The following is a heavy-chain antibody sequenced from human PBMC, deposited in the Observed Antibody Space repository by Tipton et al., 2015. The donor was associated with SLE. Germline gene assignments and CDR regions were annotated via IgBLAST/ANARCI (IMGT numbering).Heavy chain of an antibody. CDR1: GGSISSYY. D-gene: IGHD4-11*01. Sequence: TLSLTCTVSGGSISSYYWSWLRQPAGKGLEWIGHIYSSGRTNYNPSLKSRVTISVDTSKNQFSLKLSSVTAADTAVYYCAREFLNPVTTVHYYFDLWGRGTLVTVSS. CDR3: AREFLNPVTTVHYYFDL. V-gene: IGHV4-4*07. J-gene: IGHJ2*01. CDR2: IYSSGRT.